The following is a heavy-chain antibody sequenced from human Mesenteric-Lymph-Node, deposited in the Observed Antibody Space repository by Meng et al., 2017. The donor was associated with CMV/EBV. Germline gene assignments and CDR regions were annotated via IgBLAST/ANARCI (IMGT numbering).Heavy chain of an antibody. CDR3: ARGSSYDILTGYFDY. V-gene: IGHV4-34*01. Sequence: QLHQWGVGLLKPSETLSVTCAVYGGSFSGYYWNWIRQSPEKGLEWIGEINHSGSTTYNPSFTSRIIISVDTSTNQISLNMSSVTAADTAVYYCARGSSYDILTGYFDYWGQGALVTASS. D-gene: IGHD3-9*01. CDR2: INHSGST. J-gene: IGHJ4*02. CDR1: GGSFSGYY.